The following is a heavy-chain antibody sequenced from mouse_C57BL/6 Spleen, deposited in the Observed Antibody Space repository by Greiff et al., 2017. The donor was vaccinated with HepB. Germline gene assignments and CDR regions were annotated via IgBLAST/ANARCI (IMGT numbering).Heavy chain of an antibody. Sequence: EVHLVESGPGLVKPSQSLSLTCSVTGYSITSGYYWNWIRQFPGNKLEWMGYISYDGSNNYNPSLKNRISITRDTSKNQFFLKLNSVTTEDTATYYCAREGGSSYAMDYWGQGTSVTVSS. V-gene: IGHV3-6*01. CDR2: ISYDGSN. CDR1: GYSITSGYY. J-gene: IGHJ4*01. CDR3: AREGGSSYAMDY. D-gene: IGHD1-1*01.